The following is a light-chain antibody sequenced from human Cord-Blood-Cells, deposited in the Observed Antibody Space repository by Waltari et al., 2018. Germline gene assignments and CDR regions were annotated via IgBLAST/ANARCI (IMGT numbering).Light chain of an antibody. CDR2: DVS. Sequence: QSALTQPASVSGSPGQSITISCPGTSSDVGGYNYVSWYQQHPGKAPKLMIYDVSNRPSVFSNRFSGSKSGNTSSLTISGLQAEDEADYYCSSYTSSSTLFGGGTKLTIL. J-gene: IGLJ2*01. CDR1: SSDVGGYNY. CDR3: SSYTSSSTL. V-gene: IGLV2-14*01.